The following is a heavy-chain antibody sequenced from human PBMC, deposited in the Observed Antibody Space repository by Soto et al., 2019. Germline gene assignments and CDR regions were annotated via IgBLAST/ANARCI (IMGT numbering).Heavy chain of an antibody. J-gene: IGHJ5*02. V-gene: IGHV4-39*01. D-gene: IGHD1-26*01. CDR2: IYYSGST. Sequence: QLQLQESGPGLVKPSETLSLTCTVSGGSISSSSYYWGWIRQPPGKGLEWIGSIYYSGSTYYNPSLKSRVTISVDTSKNQFSLKLSSVTAADTAVYYCARRGGSYFGWFDPWGQGTLVTVSS. CDR3: ARRGGSYFGWFDP. CDR1: GGSISSSSYY.